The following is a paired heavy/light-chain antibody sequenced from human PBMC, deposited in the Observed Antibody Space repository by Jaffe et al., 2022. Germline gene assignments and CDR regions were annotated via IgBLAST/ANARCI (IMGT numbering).Heavy chain of an antibody. Sequence: EVQLVQSGGEVKKPGESLKISCKGSGYTFTNYWIGWVRQMPGKGLEWMGIIYPGDSDTPYSPSFQGQVTISADKSISTAYLQWSSLKASDTAIYYCVRHNPQSRGWPFDYWGQGTLVTVSS. D-gene: IGHD6-19*01. J-gene: IGHJ4*02. CDR3: VRHNPQSRGWPFDY. CDR2: IYPGDSDT. V-gene: IGHV5-51*01. CDR1: GYTFTNYW.
Light chain of an antibody. J-gene: IGLJ2*01. V-gene: IGLV2-23*02. Sequence: QSALTQPASVSGSPGQSITISCTGTSSDVGTYNLVSWYQQHPGKAPKLMIYEVSKRPSGVSDRFSASKSGNTASLTISGLQAEDEADYYCSFGFDRSVVFGGGTKVTVL. CDR2: EVS. CDR1: SSDVGTYNL. CDR3: SFGFDRSVV.